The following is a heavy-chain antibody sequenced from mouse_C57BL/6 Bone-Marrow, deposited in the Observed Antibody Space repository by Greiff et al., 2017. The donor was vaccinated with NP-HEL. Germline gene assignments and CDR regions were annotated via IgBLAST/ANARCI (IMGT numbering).Heavy chain of an antibody. CDR3: ARGYGDAMDY. V-gene: IGHV1-63*01. Sequence: VMLVESGAELVRPGTSVKMSCKASGYTFTNYWIGWAKQRPGHGLEWIGDIYPGGGYTNYNEKFKGKATLTADKSSSTAYMQFSSLTSEDSAIYYCARGYGDAMDYWGQGTSVTVSS. CDR1: GYTFTNYW. D-gene: IGHD1-1*02. J-gene: IGHJ4*01. CDR2: IYPGGGYT.